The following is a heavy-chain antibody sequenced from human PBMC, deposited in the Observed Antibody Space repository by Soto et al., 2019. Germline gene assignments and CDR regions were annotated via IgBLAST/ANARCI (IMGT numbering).Heavy chain of an antibody. J-gene: IGHJ3*02. CDR3: ARAPYSSSSDWAFDI. CDR2: IGTAGDT. V-gene: IGHV3-13*01. D-gene: IGHD6-6*01. Sequence: GGSLRLSCAASGFTFSSYDMHWVRQATGKGLEWVSAIGTAGDTYYPGSVKGRFTISRENAKNSLYLQMNSLRAGDTAVYYCARAPYSSSSDWAFDIWGQGTMVTVSS. CDR1: GFTFSSYD.